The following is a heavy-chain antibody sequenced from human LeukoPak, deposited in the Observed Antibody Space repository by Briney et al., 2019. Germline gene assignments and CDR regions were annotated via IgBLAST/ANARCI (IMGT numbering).Heavy chain of an antibody. CDR2: INPDSGDT. Sequence: ASVRVSCKASGFTFTDYYIHGVRQAPGQGLEWMGWINPDSGDTNYAQKFQGRVTMTRATSTTTAYMELTSLRSDDTAVYYCARMVEKRAGRFYHYYMDVWGKGTTVIVSS. CDR3: ARMVEKRAGRFYHYYMDV. J-gene: IGHJ6*03. D-gene: IGHD3-10*01. CDR1: GFTFTDYY. V-gene: IGHV1-2*02.